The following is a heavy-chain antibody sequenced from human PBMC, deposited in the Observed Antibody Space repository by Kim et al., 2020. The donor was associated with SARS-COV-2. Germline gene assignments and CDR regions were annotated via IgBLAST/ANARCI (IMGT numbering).Heavy chain of an antibody. J-gene: IGHJ4*02. Sequence: SETLSLTCAVYGGSFSGYYWSWIRQPPGKGLEWIGEINHSGSTNYNPSLKSRVTISVDTSKNQFSLKLSSVTAADTAVYYCARGQQLAHTAETGGSHFDYWGQGTLVTVSS. D-gene: IGHD6-6*01. V-gene: IGHV4-34*01. CDR3: ARGQQLAHTAETGGSHFDY. CDR2: INHSGST. CDR1: GGSFSGYY.